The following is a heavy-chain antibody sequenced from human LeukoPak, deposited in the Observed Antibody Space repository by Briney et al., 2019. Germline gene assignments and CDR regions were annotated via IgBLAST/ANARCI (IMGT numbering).Heavy chain of an antibody. V-gene: IGHV3-23*01. CDR1: GFTFTTYA. J-gene: IGHJ4*02. Sequence: GGSLRLSCAASGFTFTTYAMNWVRQAPGKGLEWVSTISPSGRTTDYADSVKGRFTISRDNSKNTLYLQMNSLRAEDTAVYYCAKVFLVGAIFGPGYWGQGTLVTVSS. D-gene: IGHD1-26*01. CDR3: AKVFLVGAIFGPGY. CDR2: ISPSGRTT.